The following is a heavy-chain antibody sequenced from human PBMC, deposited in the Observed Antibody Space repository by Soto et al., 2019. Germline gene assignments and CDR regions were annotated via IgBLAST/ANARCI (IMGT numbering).Heavy chain of an antibody. CDR1: GFTSRSYV. J-gene: IGHJ4*02. D-gene: IGHD3-16*01. V-gene: IGHV3-33*05. CDR3: ARWGTTGGLDV. Sequence: QVQLVESGGGVVQPGTSLRLSCVGSGFTSRSYVIHWVRQAPGKGLEWVALTSYDGSNNFYGDSVKGRFTISRHNSRNTVELQMDSLRFADTALYYCARWGTTGGLDVWGQGTLVSVSS. CDR2: TSYDGSNN.